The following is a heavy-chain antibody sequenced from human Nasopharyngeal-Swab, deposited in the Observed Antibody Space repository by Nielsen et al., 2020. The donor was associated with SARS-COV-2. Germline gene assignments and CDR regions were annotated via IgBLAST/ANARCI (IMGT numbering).Heavy chain of an antibody. CDR2: IYTSGST. D-gene: IGHD2-2*01. Sequence: SETLSLTCTVSGGSISSGSYYWSWIRQPAGKGLEWIGRIYTSGSTNYNPSLKSRVTISVDTSKNQFSLKLSSMTAADTAVYYCARDVEPYCSSTSCSYFFDYWGQGTLVTVSS. CDR3: ARDVEPYCSSTSCSYFFDY. V-gene: IGHV4-61*02. CDR1: GGSISSGSYY. J-gene: IGHJ4*02.